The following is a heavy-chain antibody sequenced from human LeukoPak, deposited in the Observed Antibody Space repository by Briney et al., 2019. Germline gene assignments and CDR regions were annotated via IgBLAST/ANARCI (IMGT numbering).Heavy chain of an antibody. CDR2: INGDNGNT. D-gene: IGHD6-19*01. J-gene: IGHJ4*02. V-gene: IGHV1-3*01. CDR1: GYTFTNYA. CDR3: ARGGPNRSGWTLDH. Sequence: GASVKVSCKASGYTFTNYAMHWVRLAPGQRLEWMGWINGDNGNTESSQKFQGRVTIIWDTSATTAYMELSSLRSEDTAVYYCARGGPNRSGWTLDHWGQGTLVTVSS.